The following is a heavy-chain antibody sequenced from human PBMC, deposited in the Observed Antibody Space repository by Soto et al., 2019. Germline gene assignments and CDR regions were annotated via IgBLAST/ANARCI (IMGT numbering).Heavy chain of an antibody. J-gene: IGHJ4*02. V-gene: IGHV3-30*03. CDR2: ISYDGSNK. Sequence: GGSLRLSCAASGFTFSSYGMHWVRQAPGKGLEWVAVISYDGSNKYYADSVKGRFTISRDNSKNTLYLQMNSLRAEDTAVYYCAPASWIQGQEDYWGQGTLVTVSS. CDR3: APASWIQGQEDY. CDR1: GFTFSSYG. D-gene: IGHD5-18*01.